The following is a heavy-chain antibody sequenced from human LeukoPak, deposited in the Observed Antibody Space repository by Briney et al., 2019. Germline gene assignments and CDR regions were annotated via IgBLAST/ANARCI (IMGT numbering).Heavy chain of an antibody. CDR1: GGSVSSGSYY. CDR3: ASVDYLSWFDP. CDR2: IYYSGST. D-gene: IGHD4-11*01. J-gene: IGHJ5*02. Sequence: PSETLSLTCTVSGGSVSSGSYYWSWIRQPPGKGLEWIGYIYYSGSTNYNPSLKSRVTISVDTSKNQFSLKLSSVTAADTAVYYCASVDYLSWFDPWGQGTLVTVSS. V-gene: IGHV4-61*01.